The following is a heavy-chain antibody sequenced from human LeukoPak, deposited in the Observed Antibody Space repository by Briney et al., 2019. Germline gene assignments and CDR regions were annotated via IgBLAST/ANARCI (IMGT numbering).Heavy chain of an antibody. CDR2: FDPEDGET. Sequence: ASVKVSCKVSGYTLTELSMHWVRQAPGKGLEWMGGFDPEDGETIYAQKFQGRVTMTEDTSTDTAYMELSSLRSEDTAVYYCARHTDDLGYFQHWGQGTLVTVSS. CDR3: ARHTDDLGYFQH. V-gene: IGHV1-24*01. D-gene: IGHD3-16*01. J-gene: IGHJ1*01. CDR1: GYTLTELS.